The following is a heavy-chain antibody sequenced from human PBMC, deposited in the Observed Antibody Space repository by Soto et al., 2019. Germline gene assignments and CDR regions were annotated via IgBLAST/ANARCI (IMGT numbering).Heavy chain of an antibody. CDR1: GGSISSYY. CDR2: IYYSGST. V-gene: IGHV4-59*01. Sequence: SETLSLTCTVSGGSISSYYWSWIRQPPGKGLEWIGYIYYSGSTNYNPSLKSRVTISVDTSKNQFSLKLSSVTAADTAVYYCARGKEAGAHTMIIFYVGPPVGAFDIWGQGTMVTVSS. CDR3: ARGKEAGAHTMIIFYVGPPVGAFDI. J-gene: IGHJ3*02. D-gene: IGHD3-22*01.